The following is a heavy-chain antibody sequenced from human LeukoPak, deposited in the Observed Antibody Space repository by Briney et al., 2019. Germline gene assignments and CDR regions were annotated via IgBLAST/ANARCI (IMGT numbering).Heavy chain of an antibody. D-gene: IGHD1-26*01. CDR1: GYTFTSYG. V-gene: IGHV1-18*01. CDR3: ARDYTGSYWAYFQY. CDR2: ISVNNGNT. Sequence: GASVKVSCKASGYTFTSYGISWVRQAPGQGLEWMGWISVNNGNTKYAQNLQGRVTMTTDTSTTTAYMELSSLRSDDTAVYYRARDYTGSYWAYFQYWGQGTLVTVSS. J-gene: IGHJ1*01.